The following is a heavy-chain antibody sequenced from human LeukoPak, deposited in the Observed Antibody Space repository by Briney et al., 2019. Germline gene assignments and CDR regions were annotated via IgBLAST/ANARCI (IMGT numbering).Heavy chain of an antibody. D-gene: IGHD3/OR15-3a*01. CDR3: ARTGLGIYSFDY. CDR1: AFTFSSYS. J-gene: IGHJ4*02. CDR2: IRGSGSDI. V-gene: IGHV3-48*01. Sequence: GGTLRLSCAVSAFTFSSYSFNWVRHAPGKGLEWVSYIRGSGSDINYADSVKGLFTISRDNAKNSLYLQMNSLRAEDTAVYYCARTGLGIYSFDYWGQGTLVTVSS.